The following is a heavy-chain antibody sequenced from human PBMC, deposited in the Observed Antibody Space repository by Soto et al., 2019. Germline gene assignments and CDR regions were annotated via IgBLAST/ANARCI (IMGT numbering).Heavy chain of an antibody. CDR1: GGSISSGDYY. J-gene: IGHJ4*02. Sequence: SETLSLTCTVSGGSISSGDYYWSWIRQPPGKGLEWIGYIYYSGSTYYNPSLKSRVTISVDTSKNQFSLKLSSVTAADTAVYYCARALTERWDYSDYWGQGTLVTVSS. CDR2: IYYSGST. V-gene: IGHV4-30-4*01. D-gene: IGHD1-26*01. CDR3: ARALTERWDYSDY.